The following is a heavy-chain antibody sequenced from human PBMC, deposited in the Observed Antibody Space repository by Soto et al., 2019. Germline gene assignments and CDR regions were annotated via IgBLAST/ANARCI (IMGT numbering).Heavy chain of an antibody. Sequence: GGSLRLSCAASGFTFSSYWMSWVRQAPGKGLEWVANIKQDGSEKYYVDSVKGRFTISRDNAKNSLYLQMNSLRAEDTAVYYCAREGDSSSWDYYYYYYGMDGWGQGTTVTVSS. V-gene: IGHV3-7*05. CDR3: AREGDSSSWDYYYYYYGMDG. CDR1: GFTFSSYW. J-gene: IGHJ6*02. CDR2: IKQDGSEK. D-gene: IGHD6-13*01.